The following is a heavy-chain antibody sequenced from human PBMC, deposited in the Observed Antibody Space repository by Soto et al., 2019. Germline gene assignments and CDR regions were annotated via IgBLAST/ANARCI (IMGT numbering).Heavy chain of an antibody. CDR1: GFTFSSHG. J-gene: IGHJ4*02. CDR2: TSYDGSNK. CDR3: AKLYDLRDSSGYPAD. D-gene: IGHD3-22*01. Sequence: GGSLRLSCAASGFTFSSHGMHWVRQAPGKGLEWVAVTSYDGSNKYYADSVKGRFTISRDNSKNTLYLQMNSLRAEDTAVYYCAKLYDLRDSSGYPADWGQGTLVTVSS. V-gene: IGHV3-30*18.